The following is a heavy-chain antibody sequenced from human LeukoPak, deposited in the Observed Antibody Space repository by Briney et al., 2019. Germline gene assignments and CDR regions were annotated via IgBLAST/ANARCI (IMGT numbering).Heavy chain of an antibody. CDR3: AELGITMIGGV. V-gene: IGHV3-48*03. CDR2: ISSSGSTI. Sequence: GGSLRLSCEDSGFTFSSYEMNWVRQAPGKGLEWVSYISSSGSTIYYADSVKGRFTISRDNAKNSLYLQMNSLRAEDTAVYYCAELGITMIGGVWGKGTTVTISS. J-gene: IGHJ6*04. D-gene: IGHD3-10*02. CDR1: GFTFSSYE.